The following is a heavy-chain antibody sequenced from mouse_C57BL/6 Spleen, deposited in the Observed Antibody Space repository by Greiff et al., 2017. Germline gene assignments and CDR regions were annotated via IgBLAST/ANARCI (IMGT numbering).Heavy chain of an antibody. Sequence: VQLQQSGAELARPGASVKLSCKASGYTFTSYGISWVKQRPGQGLEWIGEIYPRSGNTYYNEKFKGKATLTADKSASTAYMELRSLTSEDSAVYFCAFYYYGSGHYWGQGTTLTVSS. CDR1: GYTFTSYG. D-gene: IGHD1-1*01. J-gene: IGHJ2*01. V-gene: IGHV1-81*01. CDR2: IYPRSGNT. CDR3: AFYYYGSGHY.